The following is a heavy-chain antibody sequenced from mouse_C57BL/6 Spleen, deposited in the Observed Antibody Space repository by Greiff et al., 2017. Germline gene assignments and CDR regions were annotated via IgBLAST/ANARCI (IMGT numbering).Heavy chain of an antibody. V-gene: IGHV5-17*01. CDR2: ISSGSSTI. CDR3: ARNYSNWYFDV. Sequence: EVKLMESGGGLVKPGGSLKLSCAASGFTFSDYGMHWVRQAPEKGLEWVAYISSGSSTIYYADTVKGRFTISRDNAKNTLFLRMTSLRSEDTAMYYCARNYSNWYFDVWGTGTTVTVSS. D-gene: IGHD2-12*01. J-gene: IGHJ1*03. CDR1: GFTFSDYG.